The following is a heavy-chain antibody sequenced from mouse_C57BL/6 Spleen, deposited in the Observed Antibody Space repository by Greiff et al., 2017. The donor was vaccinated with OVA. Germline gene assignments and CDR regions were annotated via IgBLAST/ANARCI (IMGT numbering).Heavy chain of an antibody. CDR3: VRPSDGYYWYFDV. CDR2: IRSKSNNYAT. Sequence: EVQGVESGGGLVQPKGSLKLSCAASGFSFNTYAMNWVRQAPGKGLEWVARIRSKSNNYATYYADSVKDRFTISRDDSESMLYLQMNNLKTEDTAMYYCVRPSDGYYWYFDVWGTGTTVTVSS. V-gene: IGHV10-1*01. J-gene: IGHJ1*03. D-gene: IGHD2-3*01. CDR1: GFSFNTYA.